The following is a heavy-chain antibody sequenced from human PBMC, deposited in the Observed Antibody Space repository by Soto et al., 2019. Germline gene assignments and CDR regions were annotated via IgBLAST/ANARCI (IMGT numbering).Heavy chain of an antibody. CDR3: ARVPAILEWLLYNYGMDV. CDR1: GYTFTSYY. CDR2: INPSGGST. J-gene: IGHJ6*02. V-gene: IGHV1-46*01. D-gene: IGHD3-3*02. Sequence: ASVKVSCKGSGYTFTSYYMHWVRQAPGQGLEWMGIINPSGGSTNYNPSLKSRVTISVDTSKNQFSLKLSSVTAADTAVYYCARVPAILEWLLYNYGMDVWGQGTTVTVSS.